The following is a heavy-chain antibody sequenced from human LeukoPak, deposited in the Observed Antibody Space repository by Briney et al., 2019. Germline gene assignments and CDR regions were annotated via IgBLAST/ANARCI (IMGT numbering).Heavy chain of an antibody. CDR3: ARTDDRYTFGY. CDR1: GFTFTSYS. Sequence: PGGSLRLSCAASGFTFTSYSSTWVRQAPGKGLEWVSSISSSSSYIYYADSVKGRFTISRDNAKNSLYLQMNSLRAEDTAVYYCARTDDRYTFGYWGQGTLVTVSS. CDR2: ISSSSSYI. V-gene: IGHV3-21*01. J-gene: IGHJ4*02. D-gene: IGHD3-22*01.